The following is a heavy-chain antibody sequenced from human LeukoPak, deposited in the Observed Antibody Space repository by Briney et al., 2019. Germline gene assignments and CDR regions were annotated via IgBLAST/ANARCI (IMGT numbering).Heavy chain of an antibody. J-gene: IGHJ3*02. CDR2: IYYSGST. Sequence: TSETLSLTCTVSGGSISSSSYYWSWIRQPPGKGLEWIGYIYYSGSTNYNPSLKSRVTISVDTSKNQFSLKLSSVTAADTAVYYCARHFFDIWGQGTMVTVSS. CDR1: GGSISSSSYY. CDR3: ARHFFDI. V-gene: IGHV4-61*05.